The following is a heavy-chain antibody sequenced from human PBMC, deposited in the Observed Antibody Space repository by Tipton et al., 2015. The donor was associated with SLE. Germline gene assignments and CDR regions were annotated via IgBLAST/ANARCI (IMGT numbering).Heavy chain of an antibody. Sequence: TLSSYAMTWVRQPPGKGLEWIGRIYYSGSSYYNPSLKSRVTISVDTSKNQFSLKLSSVTAADTAVYYCARDPNGGYGSFDYWGLGALVTVSS. CDR3: ARDPNGGYGSFDY. CDR1: TLSSYA. D-gene: IGHD7-27*01. J-gene: IGHJ4*02. CDR2: IYYSGSS. V-gene: IGHV4-39*07.